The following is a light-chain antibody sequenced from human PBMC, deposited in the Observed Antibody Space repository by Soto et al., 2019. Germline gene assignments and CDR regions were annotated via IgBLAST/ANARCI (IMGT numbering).Light chain of an antibody. CDR2: GAS. Sequence: EIVMTQSPATISVSPGERSTLSCSAIQSMGSNVAWYQQKPGQAPRLLIYGASTRAAGIPARFSGSGSGTDFTLTISRLEPEDSAVYYCQQYGGSPWTFGQGTKVDIK. V-gene: IGKV3-15*01. CDR3: QQYGGSPWT. CDR1: QSMGSN. J-gene: IGKJ1*01.